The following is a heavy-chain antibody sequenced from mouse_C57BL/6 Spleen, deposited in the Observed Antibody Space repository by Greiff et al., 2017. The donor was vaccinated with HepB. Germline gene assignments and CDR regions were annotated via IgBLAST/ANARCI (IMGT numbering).Heavy chain of an antibody. J-gene: IGHJ4*01. Sequence: ESGPGLVKPSQSLSLTCSVTGYSITSGYYWNWIRQFPGNKLEWMGYISYDGSNNYNPSLKNRISITRDTSKNQFFLKLNSVTTEDTATYYCARGGVYDGYMGDYWGQGTSVTVSS. CDR1: GYSITSGYY. CDR2: ISYDGSN. CDR3: ARGGVYDGYMGDY. D-gene: IGHD2-3*01. V-gene: IGHV3-6*01.